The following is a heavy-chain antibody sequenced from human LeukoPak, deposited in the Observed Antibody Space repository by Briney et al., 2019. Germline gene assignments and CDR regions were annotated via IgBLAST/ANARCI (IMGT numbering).Heavy chain of an antibody. Sequence: ASVKVSCKASGGTFSSFAISWVRQAPGQGLEWMGGIIPIFGTANYAQQFQGRVTITTDESTSTAYMELSSLRSDDTAVYYCARDDFEWEPPTSDAFDTWGQGTMVTVSS. V-gene: IGHV1-69*05. J-gene: IGHJ3*02. CDR1: GGTFSSFA. CDR3: ARDDFEWEPPTSDAFDT. D-gene: IGHD1-26*01. CDR2: IIPIFGTA.